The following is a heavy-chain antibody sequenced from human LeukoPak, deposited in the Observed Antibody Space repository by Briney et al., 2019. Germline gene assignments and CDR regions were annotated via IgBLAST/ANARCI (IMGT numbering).Heavy chain of an antibody. Sequence: GGSLRLSCTGSGFTFSKYVLSSVRQAPGKRLEWGSGISDSGDDTDYADSVKSRFTISRDNSKNTLFLQMNILRVEDTAVYYCVKVGGGGGWYWSPWGEGSLVTVSS. CDR1: GFTFSKYV. CDR2: ISDSGDDT. D-gene: IGHD6-19*01. V-gene: IGHV3-23*01. CDR3: VKVGGGGGWYWSP. J-gene: IGHJ5*02.